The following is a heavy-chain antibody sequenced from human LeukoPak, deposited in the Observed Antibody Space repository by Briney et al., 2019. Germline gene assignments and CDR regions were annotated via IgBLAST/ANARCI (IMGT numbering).Heavy chain of an antibody. CDR2: ISGSGGST. V-gene: IGHV3-23*01. D-gene: IGHD5-18*01. Sequence: GGSLRLSCAASGFTFSSYAMSWVRQAPGKGLEWVSAISGSGGSTYYADSVKGRFTISRDNSKNTLYLQMNSLRAEDTAVYYCAKDLAPVDTAMEGAFDYWGQGTLVTVSS. CDR3: AKDLAPVDTAMEGAFDY. J-gene: IGHJ4*02. CDR1: GFTFSSYA.